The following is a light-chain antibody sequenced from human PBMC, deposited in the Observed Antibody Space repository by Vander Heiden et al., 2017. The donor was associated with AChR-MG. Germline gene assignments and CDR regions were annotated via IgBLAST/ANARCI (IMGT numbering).Light chain of an antibody. CDR1: SSNIGAGYD. J-gene: IGLJ3*02. CDR2: GNS. CDR3: QSYDSSRSAWV. Sequence: QSVLTQPPSVSGAPGQRVTIPCTGSSSNIGAGYDVHWYQQLPGPAPKLLIYGNSNRPSGVPDRFSGSKSGTSASLAITGLQAEDEADYYCQSYDSSRSAWVFGGGTKLTVL. V-gene: IGLV1-40*01.